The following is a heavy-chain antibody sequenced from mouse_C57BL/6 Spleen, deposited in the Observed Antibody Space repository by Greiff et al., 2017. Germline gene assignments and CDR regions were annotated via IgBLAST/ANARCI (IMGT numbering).Heavy chain of an antibody. V-gene: IGHV1-34*01. D-gene: IGHD1-1*01. J-gene: IGHJ4*01. CDR3: ARYYGRNYYAMDY. CDR2: IYPNNGGN. Sequence: VQLQQSGPELVKPGASVKMSCKASGYTFTDYYMHWVKQSHGKSLEWIGYIYPNNGGNGYNQKFKGKDTLTVDKSSSTAYMELRSLTSEDSAVYYCARYYGRNYYAMDYWGQGTSVTVSS. CDR1: GYTFTDYY.